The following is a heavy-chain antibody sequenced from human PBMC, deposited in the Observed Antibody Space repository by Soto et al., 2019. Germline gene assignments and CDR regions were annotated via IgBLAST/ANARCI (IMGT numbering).Heavy chain of an antibody. CDR2: ISSSGSTI. J-gene: IGHJ6*02. CDR3: ARVPYDFWSGPDYYGMDV. V-gene: IGHV3-48*03. Sequence: GSLRLSCAASGFTFSSYEMNWVRQAPGKGLEWVSYISSSGSTIYYADSVKGRFTISRDNAKNSLYLQMNSLRAEDTAVYYCARVPYDFWSGPDYYGMDVWGQGTTVPVS. D-gene: IGHD3-3*01. CDR1: GFTFSSYE.